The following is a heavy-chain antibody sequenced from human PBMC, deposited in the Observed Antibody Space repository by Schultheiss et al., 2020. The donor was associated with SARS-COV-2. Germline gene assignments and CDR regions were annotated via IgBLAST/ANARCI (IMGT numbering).Heavy chain of an antibody. V-gene: IGHV3-33*01. CDR3: TTPTDYYDSSGYARYYYYGMDV. CDR2: IWYDGSNK. D-gene: IGHD3-22*01. CDR1: GFTFSSYG. Sequence: GGSLRLSCAASGFTFSSYGMHWVRQAPGKGLEWVAVIWYDGSNKYYADSVKGRFTISRDNSKNTLYLQMNSLRAEDTAVYYCTTPTDYYDSSGYARYYYYGMDVWGQGTTVTVSS. J-gene: IGHJ6*02.